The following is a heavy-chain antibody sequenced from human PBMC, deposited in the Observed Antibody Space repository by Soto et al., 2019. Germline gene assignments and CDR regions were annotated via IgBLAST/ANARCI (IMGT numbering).Heavy chain of an antibody. V-gene: IGHV1-69*01. CDR1: GGTFNRYA. CDR3: ARSAITLFGVVSIPPHYDSEMDV. J-gene: IGHJ6*02. Sequence: QVQLVQSGAEVKKPGSSVKVSCKASGGTFNRYAISWVRQAPGQGLEWMGGIIPIFGIGNDAQRFQGSVTITADESTGTAYMELSSLRSEDTGVYYCARSAITLFGVVSIPPHYDSEMDVWGQGTTVTVSS. CDR2: IIPIFGIG. D-gene: IGHD3-3*01.